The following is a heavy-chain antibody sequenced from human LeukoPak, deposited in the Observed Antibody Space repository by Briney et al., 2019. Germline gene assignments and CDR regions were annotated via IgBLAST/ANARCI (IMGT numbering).Heavy chain of an antibody. V-gene: IGHV3-23*01. D-gene: IGHD6-19*01. Sequence: PGGSLRLSCAASGFTFRSYGMSWVRQAPGKGLEWVSSVTGSGGSTYYADSVKGRFTISRDNSKNTPYLQMNSLRAEDTAVYYCAKEGQQWLPDYWGQGTLVTVSS. J-gene: IGHJ4*02. CDR2: VTGSGGST. CDR1: GFTFRSYG. CDR3: AKEGQQWLPDY.